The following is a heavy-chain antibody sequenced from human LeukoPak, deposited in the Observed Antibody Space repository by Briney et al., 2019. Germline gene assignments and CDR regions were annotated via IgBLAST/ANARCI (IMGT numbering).Heavy chain of an antibody. J-gene: IGHJ4*02. D-gene: IGHD6-13*01. CDR3: ARDRRWFGSSSWSLFDY. CDR2: INPNSGGT. Sequence: GASVKVSCKASRYTFTRYYMHWVRQAPGQGLEWMGWINPNSGGTNYAQKFQGRVTMTRDTSISTAYMELSRLRSDDTAVYYCARDRRWFGSSSWSLFDYWGEGTLVTVSS. V-gene: IGHV1-2*02. CDR1: RYTFTRYY.